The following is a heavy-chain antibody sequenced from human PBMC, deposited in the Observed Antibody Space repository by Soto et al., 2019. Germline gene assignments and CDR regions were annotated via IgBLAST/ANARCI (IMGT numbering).Heavy chain of an antibody. J-gene: IGHJ6*02. CDR3: ARGKYYYGSGSYYTRNYYYGMDV. V-gene: IGHV4-4*07. CDR2: IYTSGST. CDR1: GGSISSYY. Sequence: PSETLSLTCTVSGGSISSYYWSWIRQPAGKGLEWIGRIYTSGSTNYNPSLKSRVTMSVDTSKNQFSLKLSSVTAADTAVYYCARGKYYYGSGSYYTRNYYYGMDVWGQGTTVTVSS. D-gene: IGHD3-10*01.